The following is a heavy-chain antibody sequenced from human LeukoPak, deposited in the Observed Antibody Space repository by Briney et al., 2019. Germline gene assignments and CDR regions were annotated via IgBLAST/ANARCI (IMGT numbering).Heavy chain of an antibody. V-gene: IGHV3-7*01. CDR2: INKDVSER. Sequence: GGSLRLSCAASGFTFNQYWMTWVRQIPGKGLEWVAYINKDVSERYFVDSVTARFTISRDNAQNSLYLHMNSLRVEDTALYYCARVALEDGSSRYRMLDYWSQGILVTVSS. J-gene: IGHJ4*02. D-gene: IGHD6-13*01. CDR3: ARVALEDGSSRYRMLDY. CDR1: GFTFNQYW.